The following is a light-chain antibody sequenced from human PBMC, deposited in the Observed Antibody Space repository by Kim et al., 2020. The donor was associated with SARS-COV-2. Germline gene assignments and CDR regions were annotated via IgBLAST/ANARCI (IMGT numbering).Light chain of an antibody. CDR1: RDIASY. V-gene: IGKV3-11*01. J-gene: IGKJ5*01. CDR2: NAT. CDR3: QNRNAWPIT. Sequence: LFPGERPPLPCRASRDIASYPVCDKQKPGHGPRHSLYNATNRATAIQARFSGSGYGTDFSLTISSLEPEDFAVNYGQNRNAWPITFGQGTRLEIK.